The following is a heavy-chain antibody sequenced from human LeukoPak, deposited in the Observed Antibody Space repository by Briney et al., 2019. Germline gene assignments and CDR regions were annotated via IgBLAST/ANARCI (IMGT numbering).Heavy chain of an antibody. D-gene: IGHD1-26*01. J-gene: IGHJ4*02. Sequence: PGGSLRLSCAASGFTFSSCAMSWVRQASGKGLEWVSAISGSGGIPYYADSVKGRFTISRDNSKNTLYLQMNSLRAEDTAVYYCARNYSGSYHIDYWGQGTLVTVSS. CDR1: GFTFSSCA. V-gene: IGHV3-23*01. CDR3: ARNYSGSYHIDY. CDR2: ISGSGGIP.